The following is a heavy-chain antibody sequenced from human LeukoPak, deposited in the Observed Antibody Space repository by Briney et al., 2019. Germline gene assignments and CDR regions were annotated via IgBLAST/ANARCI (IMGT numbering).Heavy chain of an antibody. Sequence: GGSLTLSCAASGFTFSSYSMKWVRQAPGKGLEGVSSISSSGCYIFYSDPVKGRFTLSRDNAKNSLYLQMNSLRAEDTAVYYCTRVYSSSSTGYWGQGTLVTVSS. CDR1: GFTFSSYS. CDR3: TRVYSSSSTGY. CDR2: ISSSGCYI. V-gene: IGHV3-21*01. D-gene: IGHD6-6*01. J-gene: IGHJ4*02.